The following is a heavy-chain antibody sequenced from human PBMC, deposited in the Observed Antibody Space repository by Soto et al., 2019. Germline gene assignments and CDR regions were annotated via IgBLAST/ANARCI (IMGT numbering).Heavy chain of an antibody. CDR2: INAGDDNT. J-gene: IGHJ4*02. V-gene: IGHV1-3*01. CDR1: GYTFTNYV. Sequence: QVQLVQSGAEVKKPGASVKVSCKASGYTFTNYVMHWVRQAPGQRLEWMGSINAGDDNTKYSQKFQGRVTITTDTSASTAYMELSSLRSEDTAVYYCARESGYPLDYWGQGTLVTASS. CDR3: ARESGYPLDY. D-gene: IGHD3-22*01.